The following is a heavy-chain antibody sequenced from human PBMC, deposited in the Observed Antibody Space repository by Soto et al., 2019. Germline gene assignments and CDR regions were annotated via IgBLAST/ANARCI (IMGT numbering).Heavy chain of an antibody. Sequence: EVQLLESGGGLVQPGGSLRLSCAASGFTFSSYAMSWVRQAPGKGLEWVSGISGSGGSTYYADSVKGRCTISRDNSKNTLYLQMNSLRAEDTAVYYCARGGGIVVVITSWGQGTLVTVSS. CDR3: ARGGGIVVVITS. V-gene: IGHV3-23*01. CDR1: GFTFSSYA. CDR2: ISGSGGST. D-gene: IGHD3-22*01. J-gene: IGHJ4*02.